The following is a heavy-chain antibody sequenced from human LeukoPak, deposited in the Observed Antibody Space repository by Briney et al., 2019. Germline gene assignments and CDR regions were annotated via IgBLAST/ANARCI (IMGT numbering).Heavy chain of an antibody. CDR3: ERGGYDFWSGYYLL. Sequence: GGALRLSCAASGFTFSSYAMHWVRQAPGKGLEWVAVISYDGSNKYYADAVKGRFTISRDNSKNTLYLQMNSLRAEDTAVYYCERGGYDFWSGYYLLWGQGTLVTVSS. CDR1: GFTFSSYA. V-gene: IGHV3-30*04. J-gene: IGHJ4*02. D-gene: IGHD3-3*01. CDR2: ISYDGSNK.